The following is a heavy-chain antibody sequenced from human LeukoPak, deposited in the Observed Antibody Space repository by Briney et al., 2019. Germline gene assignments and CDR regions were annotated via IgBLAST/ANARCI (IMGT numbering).Heavy chain of an antibody. Sequence: ASVKVSCKASGYTFTDYYIHWVRQAPGKGLEWMGWFNPYSGGAKNAQKFQGRVTMTRDTSTGTAYMDLSRLTFDDTAFYYCARGDIYGDYVWWGQGTLVTVSS. CDR3: ARGDIYGDYVW. CDR2: FNPYSGGA. J-gene: IGHJ4*02. V-gene: IGHV1-2*02. D-gene: IGHD4-17*01. CDR1: GYTFTDYY.